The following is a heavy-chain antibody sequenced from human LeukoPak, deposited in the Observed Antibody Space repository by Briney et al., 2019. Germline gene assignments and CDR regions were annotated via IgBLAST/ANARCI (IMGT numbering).Heavy chain of an antibody. Sequence: ASVKVSGKASGYTFSSYDINWVRQVPGQGPEWMGWMNPNTGNTGYAQKFEGRVAMSRNTSQRTAYMELSSLRSEDTAVYYCGRARGRGGVMIFDYWGQGTRVTVSS. J-gene: IGHJ4*02. CDR2: MNPNTGNT. CDR3: GRARGRGGVMIFDY. V-gene: IGHV1-8*01. CDR1: GYTFSSYD. D-gene: IGHD3-16*01.